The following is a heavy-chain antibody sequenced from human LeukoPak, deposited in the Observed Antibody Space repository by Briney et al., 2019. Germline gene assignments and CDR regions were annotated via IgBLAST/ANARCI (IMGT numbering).Heavy chain of an antibody. Sequence: PGGSLRLSCAASGFTFSGSAMHWVRQASGKGLEWVGRIRSKANSYATAYAASAKGRFTISRDDSKNTAYLQMNSLKTEDTAVYYCTRVDYYDSSGYYYEYYFDYWGQGTLVTVSS. V-gene: IGHV3-73*01. CDR2: IRSKANSYAT. CDR1: GFTFSGSA. J-gene: IGHJ4*02. D-gene: IGHD3-22*01. CDR3: TRVDYYDSSGYYYEYYFDY.